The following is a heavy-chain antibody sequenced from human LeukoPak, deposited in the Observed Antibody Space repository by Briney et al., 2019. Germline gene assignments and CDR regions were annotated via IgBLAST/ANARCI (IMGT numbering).Heavy chain of an antibody. Sequence: SVKVSCKASGGPLSSYPFNWVRQAPGQGLEWMGRIIPVVDLINYAQRFQGRVTMTADKSTNTAYMELSSLKSDDTAVYYCASLTPTKGYWGQGALVAVSS. CDR3: ASLTPTKGY. D-gene: IGHD4-23*01. CDR1: GGPLSSYP. CDR2: IIPVVDLI. V-gene: IGHV1-69*02. J-gene: IGHJ4*02.